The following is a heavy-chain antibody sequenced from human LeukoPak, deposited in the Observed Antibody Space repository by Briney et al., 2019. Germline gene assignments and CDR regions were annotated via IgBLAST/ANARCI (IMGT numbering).Heavy chain of an antibody. V-gene: IGHV3-33*06. D-gene: IGHD5-24*01. J-gene: IGHJ6*03. CDR3: AKDGPEIVNAYYYYMDV. Sequence: GRSLRLSCAASGFTFSAYGMHWVRQAPGKGLEWVAIIWCDGGNKYYADSVKGRFTISRDNSKNTLFLQMNSLRVEDTAVYYCAKDGPEIVNAYYYYMDVWGKGTTVTVSS. CDR2: IWCDGGNK. CDR1: GFTFSAYG.